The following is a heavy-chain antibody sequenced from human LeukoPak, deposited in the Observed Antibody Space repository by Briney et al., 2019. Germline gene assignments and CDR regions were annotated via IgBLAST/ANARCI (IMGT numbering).Heavy chain of an antibody. Sequence: SKTLSLTCTVSGGSISHYYWSWIRQPPGKGLEWIAYIYYSGNSYYNPSLKSRVTTSVDASKNQFSLELSSVTAADTAVYYCARGGYEARSYYFDYWGQGILVTVSS. D-gene: IGHD5-12*01. CDR2: IYYSGNS. CDR1: GGSISHYY. V-gene: IGHV4-59*01. J-gene: IGHJ4*02. CDR3: ARGGYEARSYYFDY.